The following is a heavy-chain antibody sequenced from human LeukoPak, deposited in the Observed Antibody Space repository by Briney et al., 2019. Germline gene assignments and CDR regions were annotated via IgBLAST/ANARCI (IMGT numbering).Heavy chain of an antibody. D-gene: IGHD1-26*01. Sequence: GGSLRLSCAASGFTFSSYGMHWVRQAPGKGLEWVAVIWYDGSNKYYADSVKGRFIISRDNSKNTLYLQMNSLRAEDTAVYYCARDGSFSGSFVSYWGQGTLVTVSS. CDR2: IWYDGSNK. CDR3: ARDGSFSGSFVSY. CDR1: GFTFSSYG. V-gene: IGHV3-33*01. J-gene: IGHJ4*02.